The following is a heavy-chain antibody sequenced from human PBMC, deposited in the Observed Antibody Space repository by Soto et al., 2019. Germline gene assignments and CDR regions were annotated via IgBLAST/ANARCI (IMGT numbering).Heavy chain of an antibody. CDR1: GYSFTSYW. CDR3: ATARPDCSGGSCYIPGFLVAFDI. J-gene: IGHJ3*02. CDR2: IDPSDSYT. V-gene: IGHV5-10-1*01. Sequence: GESLKISCKGSGYSFTSYWISWVRQMPGKGLEWMGRIDPSDSYTNYSPSLQGHVTISADKSISTAYLQWSSLKASDTAMYYCATARPDCSGGSCYIPGFLVAFDIWGQGTMVTVSS. D-gene: IGHD2-15*01.